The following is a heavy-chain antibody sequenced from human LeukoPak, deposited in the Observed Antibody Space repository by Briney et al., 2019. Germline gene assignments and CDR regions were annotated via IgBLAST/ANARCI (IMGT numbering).Heavy chain of an antibody. D-gene: IGHD5-12*01. CDR3: ARAIENWERSGYTYYFDY. CDR1: GGSISSYY. V-gene: IGHV4-59*01. CDR2: IYYSGST. J-gene: IGHJ4*02. Sequence: PSETLSLTCTVSGGSISSYYWSWIRQPPGKGLEWIGYIYYSGSTNYNPSLKSRVTISVDTSKNQFSLKLSSVTAADTAVYYCARAIENWERSGYTYYFDYWGQGTLVTVSS.